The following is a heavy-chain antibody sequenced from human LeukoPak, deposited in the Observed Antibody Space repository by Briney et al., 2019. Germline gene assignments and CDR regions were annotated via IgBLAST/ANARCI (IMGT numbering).Heavy chain of an antibody. CDR3: ASLLGVRQEDAFDI. CDR1: GVTISSKD. Sequence: GGCLRLSCTASGVTISSKDMNGVGQGRGKSREWGSVLYPDGRTYDPDSLKGRFTISRANSNNTLYLQMNSLRAEATAVYYCASLLGVRQEDAFDIWGQGTMVTVSS. CDR2: LYPDGRT. D-gene: IGHD3-10*01. V-gene: IGHV3-66*01. J-gene: IGHJ3*02.